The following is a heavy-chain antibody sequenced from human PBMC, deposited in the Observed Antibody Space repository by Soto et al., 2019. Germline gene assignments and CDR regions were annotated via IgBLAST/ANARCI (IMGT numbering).Heavy chain of an antibody. CDR1: GGSLSDSF. J-gene: IGHJ5*02. D-gene: IGHD7-27*01. CDR3: AVTGTYNWFDP. V-gene: IGHV4-34*01. Sequence: QVKLQQWGAGLLKPSETLSLTCTVSGGSLSDSFWNWIRQPPGKGLEWIGEIHHSGISNYNPSLKSRVTMSVDTSKNQFSLKMTSVTAADTAVYYCAVTGTYNWFDPWGQGTLVTVSS. CDR2: IHHSGIS.